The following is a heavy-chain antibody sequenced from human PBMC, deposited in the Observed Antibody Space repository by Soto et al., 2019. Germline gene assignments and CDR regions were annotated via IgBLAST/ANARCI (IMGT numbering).Heavy chain of an antibody. CDR1: GYTFTSYA. Sequence: ASVKVSCKASGYTFTSYAMHWVRQAPGQRLEWMGWINAGNGNTKYSQKFQGRVTVTRDTSASTAYMELSSLRSEDTAVYYCAKSATVPAAIAYWGQGTLVTVSS. J-gene: IGHJ4*02. CDR2: INAGNGNT. D-gene: IGHD2-2*02. V-gene: IGHV1-3*01. CDR3: AKSATVPAAIAY.